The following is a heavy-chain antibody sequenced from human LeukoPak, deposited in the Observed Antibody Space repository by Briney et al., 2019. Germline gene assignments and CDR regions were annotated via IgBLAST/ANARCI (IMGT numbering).Heavy chain of an antibody. CDR2: IRYDGSNK. Sequence: GGSLRLSCAASGFTFSSYAVHWVRQAPGKGREWVAFIRYDGSNKYYADSVKGRFTISRDNSKNTLYLQMNSLRAEDTAVYYCAKDPSRRGMTTVTTGDYWGQGTLVTVSS. V-gene: IGHV3-30*02. D-gene: IGHD4-17*01. CDR1: GFTFSSYA. J-gene: IGHJ4*02. CDR3: AKDPSRRGMTTVTTGDY.